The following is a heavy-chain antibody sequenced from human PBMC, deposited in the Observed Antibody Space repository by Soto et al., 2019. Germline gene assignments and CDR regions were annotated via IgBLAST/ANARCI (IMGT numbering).Heavy chain of an antibody. J-gene: IGHJ4*02. CDR2: INHSGST. Sequence: SETLSLTCAVYGGSFSGYYWSWIRQPPGKGLEWIGEINHSGSTNYNPSLKSRVTISVDTSKNQFSLKLSSVTAADTAVYYCARSDILTGSYAYYFAYSGQGTLVTVSA. D-gene: IGHD3-9*01. CDR3: ARSDILTGSYAYYFAY. CDR1: GGSFSGYY. V-gene: IGHV4-34*01.